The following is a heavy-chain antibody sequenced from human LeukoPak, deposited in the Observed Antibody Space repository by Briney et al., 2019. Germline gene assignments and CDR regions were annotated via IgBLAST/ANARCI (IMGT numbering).Heavy chain of an antibody. CDR1: GGSFNGYY. D-gene: IGHD5-18*01. V-gene: IGHV4-34*01. CDR2: ISHSGNT. J-gene: IGHJ4*02. Sequence: SETLSLTCVVYGGSFNGYYWSWIRQPPGEGLEWIGYISHSGNTYYKPSLRSRVTISVDTSKNEFSLKLSSVTAADTAVYYCAAAMVTFEGVDYWGQGTLVTVSS. CDR3: AAAMVTFEGVDY.